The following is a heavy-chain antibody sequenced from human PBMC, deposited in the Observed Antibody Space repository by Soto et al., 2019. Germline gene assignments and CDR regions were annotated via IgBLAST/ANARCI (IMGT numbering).Heavy chain of an antibody. J-gene: IGHJ3*02. CDR2: INPNSGGT. Sequence: ASVKVSCKASGYTFTGYYMHWVRQAPGQGLEWMGWINPNSGGTNYAQKFQGRVTMTRDTSISTAYMELSRQRSDDTAVYYCARGVDYYDSSGYAFDIGGQGTMVTVSS. CDR1: GYTFTGYY. V-gene: IGHV1-2*02. CDR3: ARGVDYYDSSGYAFDI. D-gene: IGHD3-22*01.